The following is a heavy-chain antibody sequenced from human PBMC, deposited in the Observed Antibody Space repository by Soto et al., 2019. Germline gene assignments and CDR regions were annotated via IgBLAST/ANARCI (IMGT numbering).Heavy chain of an antibody. CDR3: AITRLAGADDYYYYGMVV. V-gene: IGHV1-18*03. Sequence: ASVKVSCKASGYSFSNYGISWVREAPGQGLEWMGWISTYNGDTDYPQKVQGRVTMTTDTSTSTDYLELRSLRSDVIAVYYCAITRLAGADDYYYYGMVVRG. J-gene: IGHJ6*02. CDR1: GYSFSNYG. CDR2: ISTYNGDT. D-gene: IGHD6-19*01.